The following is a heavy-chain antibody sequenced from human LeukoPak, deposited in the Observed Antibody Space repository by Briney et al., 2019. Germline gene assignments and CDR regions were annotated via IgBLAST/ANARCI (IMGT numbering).Heavy chain of an antibody. CDR1: GFTFSSYW. V-gene: IGHV3-7*01. J-gene: IGHJ3*02. D-gene: IGHD3-10*01. Sequence: QTGGSLRLSCAASGFTFSSYWMRWVRQAPGKGLEGVANIKQDGSEKYYVDSVKGRFTISRDNAKNSLYLQMNSLRAEDTAVYYCARLSWFGDVDAFDIWGQGTMVTVSS. CDR3: ARLSWFGDVDAFDI. CDR2: IKQDGSEK.